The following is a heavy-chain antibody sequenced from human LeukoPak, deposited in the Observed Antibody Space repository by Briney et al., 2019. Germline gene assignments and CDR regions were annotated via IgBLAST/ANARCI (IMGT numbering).Heavy chain of an antibody. J-gene: IGHJ4*02. CDR3: AINGFSSGWYEPYYFDN. CDR1: GFPFSSYE. CDR2: ISSSGNAI. D-gene: IGHD6-19*01. Sequence: GGSLRLSCAASGFPFSSYEMNWVRQAPGKGLAWVSYISSSGNAIYYADSVKGRFTISRDNAKNSLYLQMNSLRAEDTAVYYCAINGFSSGWYEPYYFDNWGQGILVTVSS. V-gene: IGHV3-48*03.